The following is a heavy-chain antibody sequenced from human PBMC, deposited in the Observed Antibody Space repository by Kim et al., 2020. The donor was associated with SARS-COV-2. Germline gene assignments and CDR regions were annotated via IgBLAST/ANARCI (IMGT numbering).Heavy chain of an antibody. J-gene: IGHJ6*01. CDR1: GFTFSSYA. V-gene: IGHV3-30*04. D-gene: IGHD3-3*01. CDR2: ISYDGSNK. CDR3: AKGSGGCNFWYYYYGMDV. Sequence: GGSLRLSCAASGFTFSSYAMHWVRQAPGKGLEWVAVISYDGSNKYYADSVKGRFTISRDNSKNTLYLQMNSLRAEDTAVYYCAKGSGGCNFWYYYYGMDV.